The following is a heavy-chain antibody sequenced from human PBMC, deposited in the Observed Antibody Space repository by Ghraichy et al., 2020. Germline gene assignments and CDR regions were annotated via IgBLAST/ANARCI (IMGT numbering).Heavy chain of an antibody. CDR1: GFTFSSYG. CDR3: VKVGGRTVTTRALDY. Sequence: GGSLRLSCAASGFTFSSYGMHWVRQAPGKGLEWVAVISYDGSNKYYADSGKGRFTISRDNSKNTFDLKMNSLGAEDTAVYYCVKVGGRTVTTRALDYWGQGTLVTVSS. J-gene: IGHJ4*02. V-gene: IGHV3-30*18. D-gene: IGHD3-22*01. CDR2: ISYDGSNK.